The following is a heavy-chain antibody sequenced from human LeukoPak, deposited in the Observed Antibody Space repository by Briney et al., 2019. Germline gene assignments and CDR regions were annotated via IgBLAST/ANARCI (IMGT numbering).Heavy chain of an antibody. CDR3: ARHYGP. CDR1: GGSFSGYY. D-gene: IGHD3-16*01. CDR2: IYYSGST. V-gene: IGHV4-34*01. Sequence: ASETLSLTCAVYGGSFSGYYWSWIRQPPGKGLEWIGSIYYSGSTYYNPSLKSRVTISVDTSKNQLSLKLNSVTATDTAVYYCARHYGPWGQGTLVTVSS. J-gene: IGHJ4*02.